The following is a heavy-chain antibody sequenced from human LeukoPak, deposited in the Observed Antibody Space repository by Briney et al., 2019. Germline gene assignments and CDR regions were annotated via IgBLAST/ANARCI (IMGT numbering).Heavy chain of an antibody. CDR2: ISGSGGST. CDR1: GFTFSSYA. CDR3: AKKGYYASGSYFDY. D-gene: IGHD3-10*01. J-gene: IGHJ4*02. V-gene: IGHV3-23*01. Sequence: GGSLRLSCAASGFTFSSYAMSWVRQAPGKGLEWVSAISGSGGSTYYADSVKGRFTIYRDNSKNTLYLQMNSLRPEDTAMYYCAKKGYYASGSYFDYWGQGTLVTVSS.